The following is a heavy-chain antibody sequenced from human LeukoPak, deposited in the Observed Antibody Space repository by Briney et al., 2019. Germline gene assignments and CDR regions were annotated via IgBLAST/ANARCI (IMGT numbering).Heavy chain of an antibody. Sequence: VASVKVSCKASGYAFTGYYMHWVRQAPGQGLEWMGWISPNSGGTNYAQKFQGRVTMTRDTSISTAYMELSRLRSDDTAVYYCARRYCSSTSCYFGSGEANFDYWGQGTLVTVSS. D-gene: IGHD2-2*01. CDR2: ISPNSGGT. CDR1: GYAFTGYY. V-gene: IGHV1-2*02. J-gene: IGHJ4*02. CDR3: ARRYCSSTSCYFGSGEANFDY.